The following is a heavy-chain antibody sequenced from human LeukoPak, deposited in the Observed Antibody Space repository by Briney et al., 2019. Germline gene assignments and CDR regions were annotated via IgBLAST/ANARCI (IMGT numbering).Heavy chain of an antibody. V-gene: IGHV3-15*01. D-gene: IGHD5-12*01. CDR2: IKSKTDGGTT. CDR3: TRVIVATKDY. Sequence: GGSLRLSCAASGFTFSKAWMHWVRQAPGKGLEWVGRIKSKTDGGTTEYAASVKGRFTISRDDSKSIAYLQMNSLRTEDTAVYYCTRVIVATKDYWGQGTLVTVSS. CDR1: GFTFSKAW. J-gene: IGHJ4*02.